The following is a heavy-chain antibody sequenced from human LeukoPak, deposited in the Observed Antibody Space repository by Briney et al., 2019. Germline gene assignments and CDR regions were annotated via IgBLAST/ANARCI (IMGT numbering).Heavy chain of an antibody. J-gene: IGHJ4*02. CDR1: GFTFSDYY. V-gene: IGHV3-11*01. D-gene: IGHD6-13*01. CDR3: ASGSSAQRPDY. Sequence: GGSLGLSCAASGFTFSDYYMNWIRQAPGKGLEWVSYISRGGSTIYYADSVKGRFTISRDNAENSLYLQMNSLRAEDSAVYYCASGSSAQRPDYWGQGTLVTVSS. CDR2: ISRGGSTI.